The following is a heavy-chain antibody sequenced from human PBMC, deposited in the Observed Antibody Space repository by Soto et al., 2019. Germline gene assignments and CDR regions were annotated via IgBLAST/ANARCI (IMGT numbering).Heavy chain of an antibody. V-gene: IGHV3-30*18. CDR2: ISYDGSNK. CDR3: AKDHGWNYDYYYYGMDV. D-gene: IGHD1-7*01. CDR1: GFTFSSYG. Sequence: RRLSCAASGFTFSSYGMHWVRQAPGKGLEWVAVISYDGSNKYYADSVKGRFTISRDNSKNTLYLQMNSLRAEDTAVYYCAKDHGWNYDYYYYGMDVWGQGTTVTVSS. J-gene: IGHJ6*02.